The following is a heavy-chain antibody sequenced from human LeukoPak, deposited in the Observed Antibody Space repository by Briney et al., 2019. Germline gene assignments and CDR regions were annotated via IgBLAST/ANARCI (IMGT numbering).Heavy chain of an antibody. V-gene: IGHV4-30-4*08. Sequence: PSQTLSLTCTVSGGSISSGDYYWSWIRQPPGTGLEWIGYIYYSGSTYYNPSLKSRVTISVDTSKNQFSLKLGSVTAADTAVYYCARSMVRGVNWGYYYYMDVWGKGTTVTVSS. CDR3: ARSMVRGVNWGYYYYMDV. CDR2: IYYSGST. CDR1: GGSISSGDYY. J-gene: IGHJ6*03. D-gene: IGHD3-10*01.